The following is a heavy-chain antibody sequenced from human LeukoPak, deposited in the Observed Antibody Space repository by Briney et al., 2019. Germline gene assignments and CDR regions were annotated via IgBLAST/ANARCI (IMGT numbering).Heavy chain of an antibody. V-gene: IGHV3-7*03. Sequence: GGSLRLSCAASGFTFSSYWMTWVRQPPGKGLEWVATIEEDGDKRYYVDSVKGRFTISRDNAKNSLYLQMNSLRAEDTAVYYCARDGVAYWDQGTLVIVSS. CDR1: GFTFSSYW. CDR2: IEEDGDKR. CDR3: ARDGVAY. J-gene: IGHJ4*02. D-gene: IGHD2-15*01.